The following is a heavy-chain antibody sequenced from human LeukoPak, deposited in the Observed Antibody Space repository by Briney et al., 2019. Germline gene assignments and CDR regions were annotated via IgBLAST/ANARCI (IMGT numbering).Heavy chain of an antibody. Sequence: GRSLRLSCAASGFTFSSYGMHWVRQAPGKGLEWVAVISYDGSNKYYADSVKGRFTISRDNSKNTLYLQMNSLGAEDTAVYYCAKDEYYGSGSYDTPFDYWGQGTLVTVSS. D-gene: IGHD3-10*01. V-gene: IGHV3-30*18. J-gene: IGHJ4*02. CDR1: GFTFSSYG. CDR2: ISYDGSNK. CDR3: AKDEYYGSGSYDTPFDY.